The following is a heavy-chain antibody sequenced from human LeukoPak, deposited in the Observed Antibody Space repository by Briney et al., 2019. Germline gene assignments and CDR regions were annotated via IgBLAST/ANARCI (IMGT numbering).Heavy chain of an antibody. V-gene: IGHV1-3*01. CDR3: ARLMVRGVIIQGFDY. Sequence: ASVKVSCKASGYTFTSYAMHWVRQAPGQRLEWMGWINAGNGNTKYSQKFQDRVTITRDTSASTAYMELSSPRSEDTAVYYCARLMVRGVIIQGFDYWGQGTPVTVSS. J-gene: IGHJ4*02. CDR2: INAGNGNT. D-gene: IGHD3-10*01. CDR1: GYTFTSYA.